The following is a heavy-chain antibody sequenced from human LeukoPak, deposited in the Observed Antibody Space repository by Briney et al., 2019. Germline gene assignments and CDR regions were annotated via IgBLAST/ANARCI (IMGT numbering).Heavy chain of an antibody. V-gene: IGHV4-38-2*02. J-gene: IGHJ4*02. Sequence: SETLSLTCTVSGYSISSGYYWSWIRQPPGKGLEWIGDIHFAGGINYNPSLKSRVTISVDTSKNQFSLKLSSVTAADTAVYYCARAGSQQLAFGYWGQGTLVTVSS. CDR3: ARAGSQQLAFGY. CDR2: IHFAGGI. D-gene: IGHD6-13*01. CDR1: GYSISSGYY.